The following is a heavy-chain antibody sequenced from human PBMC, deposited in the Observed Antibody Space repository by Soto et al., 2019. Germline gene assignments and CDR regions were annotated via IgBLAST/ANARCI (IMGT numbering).Heavy chain of an antibody. CDR3: ARAVVVVAAPYWYFAL. J-gene: IGHJ2*01. D-gene: IGHD2-15*01. V-gene: IGHV4-30-2*01. CDR2: IYHSGST. CDR1: GGSISSGGYS. Sequence: QLQLQESGSGLVKPSQTLSLTCAVSGGSISSGGYSWSWIRQPPGKGLEWIGYIYHSGSTYYNPALKSRLTISVDRSKNQFSLKLSSVTAADTAVYYCARAVVVVAAPYWYFALWGRGTLVTVSS.